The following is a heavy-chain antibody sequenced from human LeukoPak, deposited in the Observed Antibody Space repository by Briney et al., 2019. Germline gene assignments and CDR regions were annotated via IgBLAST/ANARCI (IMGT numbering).Heavy chain of an antibody. V-gene: IGHV3-23*01. J-gene: IGHJ4*02. CDR3: AKTGFLESDFDY. CDR2: ISGSGGST. CDR1: GLTFSSYA. Sequence: PGGSLRLSCAASGLTFSSYAMSWVRQAPGKGLEWVSAISGSGGSTYYADSVKGRFTISRDNSKNTLYLQMNSLRAEDTAVYYCAKTGFLESDFDYWGQGTLVTVSS. D-gene: IGHD3-3*01.